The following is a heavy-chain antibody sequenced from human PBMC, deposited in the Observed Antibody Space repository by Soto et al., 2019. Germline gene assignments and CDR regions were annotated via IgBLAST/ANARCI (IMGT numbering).Heavy chain of an antibody. CDR2: ISAYNGNT. CDR1: GYTFTSYG. Sequence: ASVKVSCKASGYTFTSYGISWVRQAPGQGLEWMGWISAYNGNTNYAQKLQGRVTMTTDTSTSTAYMELRSLRSDDTAVYYCATSVLGYCSSTSCPFSLDDWAQGTLVTVSS. V-gene: IGHV1-18*01. J-gene: IGHJ4*02. CDR3: ATSVLGYCSSTSCPFSLDD. D-gene: IGHD2-2*01.